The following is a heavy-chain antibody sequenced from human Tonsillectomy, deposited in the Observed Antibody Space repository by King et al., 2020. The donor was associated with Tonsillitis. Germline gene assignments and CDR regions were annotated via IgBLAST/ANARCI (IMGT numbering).Heavy chain of an antibody. CDR2: AYYKSKWFY. D-gene: IGHD3-3*02. Sequence: HVQLQQSGPGLVKPSQTLSLTCTISGDSLSSNSAAWNWIRQSPSRGLEWLGRAYYKSKWFYNYAPSVRSRITINPDTSENLFSLHLNSVTPEDTAVYYCARSLGYISGDHFDSWGQGTLVTVSS. CDR3: ARSLGYISGDHFDS. J-gene: IGHJ4*02. CDR1: GDSLSSNSAA. V-gene: IGHV6-1*01.